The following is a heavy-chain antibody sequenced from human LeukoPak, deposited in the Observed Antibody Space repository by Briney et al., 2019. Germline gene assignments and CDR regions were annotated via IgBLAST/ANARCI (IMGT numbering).Heavy chain of an antibody. CDR1: GGTFSSYA. V-gene: IGHV1-69*13. D-gene: IGHD4-17*01. Sequence: SVKVSCKASGGTFSSYAISWVRQAPGQGLEWMGGIIPIFGTANYAQKFQGRVTITADESTSTAYMELSSLRSEDTAVYYCARRLPAYGDYVLPDYYYGMDVWGQGTTVTVSS. CDR2: IIPIFGTA. CDR3: ARRLPAYGDYVLPDYYYGMDV. J-gene: IGHJ6*02.